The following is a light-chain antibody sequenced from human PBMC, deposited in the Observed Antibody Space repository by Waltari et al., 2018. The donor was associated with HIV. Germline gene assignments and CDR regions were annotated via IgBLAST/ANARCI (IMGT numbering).Light chain of an antibody. CDR3: LLSFGGGHVA. CDR1: ISIVTSSHH. CDR2: DTS. Sequence: QAVVTQEPSLTVSPGATVTLTCGPTISIVTSSHHPYWFQKKPGQAPRTLISDTSHMNPWTPARFSGALFGGKAALTLSGAQPEDEAEYYCLLSFGGGHVAFGGGTKLTVL. J-gene: IGLJ2*01. V-gene: IGLV7-46*01.